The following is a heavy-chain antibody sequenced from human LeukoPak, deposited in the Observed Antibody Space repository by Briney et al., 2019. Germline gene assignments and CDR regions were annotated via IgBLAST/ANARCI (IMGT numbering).Heavy chain of an antibody. CDR2: INPNSGGT. J-gene: IGHJ4*02. V-gene: IGHV1-2*02. CDR1: VYTFTGYY. Sequence: ASVKVSCKPSVYTFTGYYMHWVRPAPGQGLAWMGWINPNSGGTNYAQKFQGRVTMTRDTSISTAYMELSRLRSDDTAVYYCARGEYSSALLDYWGQGTLVTVSS. D-gene: IGHD6-19*01. CDR3: ARGEYSSALLDY.